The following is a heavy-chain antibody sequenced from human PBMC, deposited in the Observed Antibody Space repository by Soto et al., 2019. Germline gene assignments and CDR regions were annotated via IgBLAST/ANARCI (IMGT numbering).Heavy chain of an antibody. J-gene: IGHJ4*02. CDR1: GFSFSRYW. V-gene: IGHV3-64D*06. D-gene: IGHD3-22*01. CDR2: IKINGSST. Sequence: GGSLRLSCAASGFSFSRYWMSWVRQAPGKGLEQVANIKINGSSTHYADSVKGRFTISRDNSKNTQYLQMSSLRADDTALYYCVKGEYYYDSSGYYPFDYWGQGTLVTVSS. CDR3: VKGEYYYDSSGYYPFDY.